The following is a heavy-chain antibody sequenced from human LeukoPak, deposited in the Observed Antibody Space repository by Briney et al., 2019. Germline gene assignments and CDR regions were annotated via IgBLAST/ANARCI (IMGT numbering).Heavy chain of an antibody. V-gene: IGHV3-30*02. Sequence: PGGSLRLSCAASGFTFTTYGMHWVRQAPGKGLEWVAFKRYDGSNKYYADSVKGRFTISRDISKNTLYLQMNSLRAEDTAVYYCAKISESDYWGQGTLVTVSS. CDR1: GFTFTTYG. J-gene: IGHJ4*02. CDR3: AKISESDY. CDR2: KRYDGSNK.